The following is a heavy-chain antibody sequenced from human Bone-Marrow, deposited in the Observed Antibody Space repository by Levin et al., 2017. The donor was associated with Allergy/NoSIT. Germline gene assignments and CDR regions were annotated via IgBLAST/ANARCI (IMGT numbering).Heavy chain of an antibody. J-gene: IGHJ4*02. CDR2: ISGSAETT. D-gene: IGHD3-10*01. Sequence: PGGSLRLSCAASGFVFSSYGMSWVRQTPGKGLEWASVISGSAETTYYADSVKGRFTISRDNSKNTVFLEMKDLRAEDTATYYCAKASQMWFGNLLFPDHFDNWGQGSLVLVSS. V-gene: IGHV3-23*01. CDR3: AKASQMWFGNLLFPDHFDN. CDR1: GFVFSSYG.